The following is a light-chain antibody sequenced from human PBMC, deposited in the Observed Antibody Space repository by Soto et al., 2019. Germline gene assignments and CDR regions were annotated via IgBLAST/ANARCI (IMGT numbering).Light chain of an antibody. CDR2: YDT. CDR1: NIGSKS. Sequence: SSELTQPPSVSVAPGKTARITCGGNNIGSKSVHWYQQKPGQAPVLVIYYDTDRPSGIPERLSGSNSGNTATLTISRVEAGDEADYYCQVWDSSSDPVVFGGGTKLTVL. V-gene: IGLV3-21*04. CDR3: QVWDSSSDPVV. J-gene: IGLJ2*01.